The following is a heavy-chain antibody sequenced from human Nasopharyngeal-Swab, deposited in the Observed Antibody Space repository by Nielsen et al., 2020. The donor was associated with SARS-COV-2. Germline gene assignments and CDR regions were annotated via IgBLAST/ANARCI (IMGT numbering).Heavy chain of an antibody. CDR2: ISSSGSTI. CDR3: ALLYGSGWGYGMDV. D-gene: IGHD3-10*01. V-gene: IGHV3-48*03. J-gene: IGHJ6*02. Sequence: GESLKISCAASGFAFSSYEMNWVRQAPGKGLEWVSYISSSGSTIYYADSVKGRFTISRDNAKNSLYLQMNSLRAEDTAVYYCALLYGSGWGYGMDVWGQGTTVTVSS. CDR1: GFAFSSYE.